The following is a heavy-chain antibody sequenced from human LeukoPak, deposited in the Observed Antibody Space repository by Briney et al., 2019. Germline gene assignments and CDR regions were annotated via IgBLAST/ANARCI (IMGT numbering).Heavy chain of an antibody. V-gene: IGHV1-46*01. Sequence: ASVKVSCKASGYTFTSYDINWVRQAPGQGLEWMGIINPSGGSISYAQKFQGRVTMTRDMSTSTVYMELSSLRSEDTAVYYCARDLKAAAGAYYYYYMDVWGKGTTVTVSS. D-gene: IGHD6-13*01. CDR2: INPSGGSI. J-gene: IGHJ6*03. CDR3: ARDLKAAAGAYYYYYMDV. CDR1: GYTFTSYD.